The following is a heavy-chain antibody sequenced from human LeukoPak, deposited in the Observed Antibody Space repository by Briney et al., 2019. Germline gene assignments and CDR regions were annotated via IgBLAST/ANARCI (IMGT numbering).Heavy chain of an antibody. J-gene: IGHJ4*02. CDR3: AKGPRGSDYFDY. CDR1: GFTFSNFW. CDR2: IKQDETEK. Sequence: PGGSLRLSCTASGFTFSNFWMGWVRQAPGKGLEWVANIKQDETEKFYLGSVKGRFTISRDKSKNTLYLQMNSLRAEDTAVYYCAKGPRGSDYFDYWGQGTLVTVSS. V-gene: IGHV3-7*03. D-gene: IGHD1-26*01.